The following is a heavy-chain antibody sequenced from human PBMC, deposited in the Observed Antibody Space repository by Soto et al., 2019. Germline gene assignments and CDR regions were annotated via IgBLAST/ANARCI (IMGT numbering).Heavy chain of an antibody. J-gene: IGHJ4*02. CDR3: ARVYYDSSGSPDFDL. CDR2: IYYSGST. V-gene: IGHV4-28*03. CDR1: GYSISSSNW. D-gene: IGHD3-22*01. Sequence: PSETLSLTCAVSGYSISSSNWWGWIRQPPGKGLEWIGYIYYSGSTYYNPSLRSRFTISLDTSKSQFSLKVNSVTAADTAVYYCARVYYDSSGSPDFDLWGQGTLVTVSS.